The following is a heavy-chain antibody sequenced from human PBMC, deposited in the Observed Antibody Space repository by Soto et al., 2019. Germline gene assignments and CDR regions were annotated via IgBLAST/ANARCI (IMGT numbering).Heavy chain of an antibody. Sequence: EVQLLESGGGLVQPGGSLRLSCAASGFTFSSYAMSWVRQAPGKGLEWVSAISGSGGSTYYADSVKGRFTISRDNSKNTLYQQMNSLRAEDTAVYYCAKDRNLTNGGYEIFDYWGQGTLVTVSS. CDR2: ISGSGGST. D-gene: IGHD5-12*01. V-gene: IGHV3-23*01. CDR1: GFTFSSYA. CDR3: AKDRNLTNGGYEIFDY. J-gene: IGHJ4*02.